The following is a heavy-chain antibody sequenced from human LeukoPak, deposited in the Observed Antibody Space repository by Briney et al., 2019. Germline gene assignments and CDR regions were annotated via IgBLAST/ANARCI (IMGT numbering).Heavy chain of an antibody. V-gene: IGHV1-8*01. D-gene: IGHD3-16*01. CDR2: MNPNSGNT. CDR3: ARVKSYYDYVWGSRNDAFDI. CDR1: GYTFTSYD. J-gene: IGHJ3*02. Sequence: ASVKVSCKASGYTFTSYDINWVRQATGQGLEWMGWMNPNSGNTGYAQKFQGRVAMTRNTSISTAYMELSSLRSEDTAVYYCARVKSYYDYVWGSRNDAFDIWGQGTMVTVSS.